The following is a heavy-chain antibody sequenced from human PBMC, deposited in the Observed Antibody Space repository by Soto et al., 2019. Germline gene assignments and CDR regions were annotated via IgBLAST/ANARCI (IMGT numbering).Heavy chain of an antibody. D-gene: IGHD6-13*01. CDR3: ARVVEQQLTRDY. Sequence: PGGSLRLSCAASGFTFSSYAMHWVRQAPGKGLEWEAVISYDGSNKYYADSVKGRFTISRDNSKNTLYLQMNSLRAEDTAVYYCARVVEQQLTRDYWGQGTLVTVSS. V-gene: IGHV3-30-3*01. J-gene: IGHJ4*02. CDR1: GFTFSSYA. CDR2: ISYDGSNK.